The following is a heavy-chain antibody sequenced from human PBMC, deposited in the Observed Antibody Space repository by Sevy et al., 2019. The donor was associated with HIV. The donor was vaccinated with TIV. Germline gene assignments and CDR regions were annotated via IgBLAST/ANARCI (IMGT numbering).Heavy chain of an antibody. CDR1: GGSISSSSYY. D-gene: IGHD3-10*01. V-gene: IGHV4-39*01. Sequence: SETLSLTCTVSGGSISSSSYYWGWIRQPPGKGLEWIGTIYYSGRTYYNPSLKSRVTISTDTSKNQFSLRLTSVTAADTAVYYCVRGRGWLSSADNLIYFDYWGQGTLVTVSS. CDR3: VRGRGWLSSADNLIYFDY. J-gene: IGHJ4*02. CDR2: IYYSGRT.